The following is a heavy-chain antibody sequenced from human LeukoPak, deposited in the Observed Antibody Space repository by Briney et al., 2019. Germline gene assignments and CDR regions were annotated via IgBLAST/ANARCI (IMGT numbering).Heavy chain of an antibody. CDR1: GFTVSSKY. D-gene: IGHD3-10*01. CDR2: LYSGETT. CDR3: TRLGSYYDMDV. J-gene: IGHJ6*02. V-gene: IGHV3-53*01. Sequence: PGGSLRLSCAASGFTVSSKYMSWVRQAPGKGLEWVSLLYSGETTYYADSVKGRFTIPRDNSKNTLYLQMNSLRAEDTAVYHCTRLGSYYDMDVWGPGTTVTVSS.